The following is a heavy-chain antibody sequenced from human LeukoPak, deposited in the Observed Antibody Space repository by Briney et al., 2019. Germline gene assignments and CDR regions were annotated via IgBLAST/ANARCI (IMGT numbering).Heavy chain of an antibody. D-gene: IGHD3-10*02. Sequence: GGTLRLSCAASGFTFSSYEMNWVRQAPGKGLEWVSYISSSGSTIYYADSVKGRFTISRDNAKNSLYLQMNSLRAEDTAVYYCAELGITMIGGVWGKGTTVTTSS. CDR3: AELGITMIGGV. CDR1: GFTFSSYE. J-gene: IGHJ6*04. V-gene: IGHV3-48*03. CDR2: ISSSGSTI.